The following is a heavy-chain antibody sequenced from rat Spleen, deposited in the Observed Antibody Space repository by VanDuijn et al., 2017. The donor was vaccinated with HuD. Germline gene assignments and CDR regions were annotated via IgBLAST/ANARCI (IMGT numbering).Heavy chain of an antibody. CDR3: TRTPSTEGTLDY. Sequence: EVQLVESDGGLVQPGRSLKLSCAASGFTFSDYYMAWVRQAPTKGLAWVASITATGGSTYYPDSVKGRFTISRDNAKSTLYLQMNSLRSEDTATYYCTRTPSTEGTLDYWGQGVMVTVSS. CDR2: ITATGGST. J-gene: IGHJ2*01. CDR1: GFTFSDYY. D-gene: IGHD1-11*01. V-gene: IGHV5-25*01.